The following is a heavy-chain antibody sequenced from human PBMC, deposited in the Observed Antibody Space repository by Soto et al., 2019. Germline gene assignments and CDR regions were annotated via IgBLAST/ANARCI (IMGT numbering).Heavy chain of an antibody. CDR1: GFTFDDYA. J-gene: IGHJ6*02. CDR3: AKDIFLGDLTSYYYYGMDV. Sequence: EVQLVESGGGLVQPGRSLRLSCAASGFTFDDYAMHWVRQAPGKGLEWVSGISWNSGSIGYADSVKGRFTISRDNAKNSLYLQMNSLRAEDTALYYCAKDIFLGDLTSYYYYGMDVWGQGTTVTVSS. CDR2: ISWNSGSI. D-gene: IGHD2-2*01. V-gene: IGHV3-9*01.